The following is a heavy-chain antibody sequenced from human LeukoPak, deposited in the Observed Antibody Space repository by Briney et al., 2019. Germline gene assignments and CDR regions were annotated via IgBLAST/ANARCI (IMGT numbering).Heavy chain of an antibody. J-gene: IGHJ6*03. Sequence: PGXSLRLSCAASGFTFNKYWMTWVRQAPGKGLEWVSAISGSGGSTYYADSVKGGFTISRDNSKKTLYLQMNRLRAEDTGVNYCXKDFLRGFGEGNYYYYYMDVWGKGTTVTISS. CDR2: ISGSGGST. CDR3: XKDFLRGFGEGNYYYYYMDV. V-gene: IGHV3-23*01. D-gene: IGHD3-10*01. CDR1: GFTFNKYW.